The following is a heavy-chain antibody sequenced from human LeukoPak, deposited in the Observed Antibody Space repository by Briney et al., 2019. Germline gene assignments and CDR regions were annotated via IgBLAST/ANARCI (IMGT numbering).Heavy chain of an antibody. CDR1: GFMFSDYG. V-gene: IGHV3-30*03. Sequence: PGRSLRLSCAASGFMFSDYGMHWVRQAPGKGLEWVAVISYDGSNKYYADSVKGRFTISRDNSKNTLYLQMNSLRAEDTAVYYCARVILRYFDWLYPFDYWGQGTLVTVSS. CDR3: ARVILRYFDWLYPFDY. CDR2: ISYDGSNK. J-gene: IGHJ4*02. D-gene: IGHD3-9*01.